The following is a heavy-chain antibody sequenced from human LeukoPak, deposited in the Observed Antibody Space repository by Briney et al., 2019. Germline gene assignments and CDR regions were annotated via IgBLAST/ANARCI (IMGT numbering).Heavy chain of an antibody. CDR1: GYSISSGYY. J-gene: IGHJ5*02. Sequence: SETLSLTCTVSGYSISSGYYWGWIRQPPGKGLEWIGSIYHSGSTYYNPSLKSRVTISVDTSKNQFSLKLSSVTAADTAVYYCARTSKMLDCSGGSCNQNWFDPWGQGTLVTVSS. CDR3: ARTSKMLDCSGGSCNQNWFDP. CDR2: IYHSGST. D-gene: IGHD2-15*01. V-gene: IGHV4-38-2*02.